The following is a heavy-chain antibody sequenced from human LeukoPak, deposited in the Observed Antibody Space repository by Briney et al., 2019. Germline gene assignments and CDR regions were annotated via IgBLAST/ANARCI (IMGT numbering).Heavy chain of an antibody. CDR2: IKHNGGEK. V-gene: IGHV3-7*01. CDR1: GFTFTDYF. CDR3: ARGFWNFDL. J-gene: IGHJ2*01. Sequence: GGSLRLSCVASGFTFTDYFMSWVRQAPGKGLEWVASIKHNGGEKYYVDSVKGRFTISRDNAKNSLYLEMSSLRAEDTAVYYCARGFWNFDLWGRGTLVTV.